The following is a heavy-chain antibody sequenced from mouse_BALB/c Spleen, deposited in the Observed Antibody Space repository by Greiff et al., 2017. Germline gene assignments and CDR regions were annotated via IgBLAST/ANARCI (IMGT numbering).Heavy chain of an antibody. CDR1: GFNIKDTY. D-gene: IGHD6-1*01. CDR2: IDPANGNT. J-gene: IGHJ4*01. CDR3: AAFCDYYAMDY. Sequence: EVQLQQSGAELVKPGASVKLSCTASGFNIKDTYMHWVKQRPEQGLEWIGRIDPANGNTKYDPKFQGKATITADTSSNTAYLQLSSLTSEDTAVYYCAAFCDYYAMDYWGQGTSVTVSS. V-gene: IGHV14-3*02.